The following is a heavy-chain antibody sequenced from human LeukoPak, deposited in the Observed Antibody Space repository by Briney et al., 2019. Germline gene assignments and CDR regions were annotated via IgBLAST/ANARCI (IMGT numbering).Heavy chain of an antibody. D-gene: IGHD3-10*01. CDR1: GGFIRSSGYS. Sequence: SETLSLTCGVSGGFIRSSGYSWSWIRQSPGMGLEWIGNIYHSGDTYYNPSLKNRLTISVDRLKNQFSLRLTSVTAADTAVYYCVRGSSVTVVRGVIVTYGLDVWGQGTTVTVSS. J-gene: IGHJ6*02. V-gene: IGHV4-30-2*06. CDR3: VRGSSVTVVRGVIVTYGLDV. CDR2: IYHSGDT.